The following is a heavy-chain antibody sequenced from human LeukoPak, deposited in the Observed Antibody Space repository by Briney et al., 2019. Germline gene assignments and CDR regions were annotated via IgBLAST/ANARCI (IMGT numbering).Heavy chain of an antibody. CDR1: GFTFSSYA. J-gene: IGHJ4*02. CDR3: ARVSLRGRIAVAGPFDY. V-gene: IGHV3-30*04. D-gene: IGHD6-19*01. CDR2: ISYDGSNK. Sequence: GRSLRLSCAASGFTFSSYAMHWVRQAPGKGLEWVAVISYDGSNKYYADSVKGRFTISRDNSKNTLYLQMNSLRAEDTAVYYCARVSLRGRIAVAGPFDYWGQGTLVTVSS.